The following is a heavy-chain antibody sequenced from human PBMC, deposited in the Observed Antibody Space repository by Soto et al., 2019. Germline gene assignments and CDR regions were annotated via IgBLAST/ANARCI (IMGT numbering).Heavy chain of an antibody. CDR3: ARERTSLIFVVMIN. CDR1: EFTFSNYV. Sequence: PGGSLRLSCAASEFTFSNYVMSWVRQAPGKGLEWVSAISGTGDSTYYADSVKGRFTISRDNSKNTLYLHLNSLRAEDTAVYYCARERTSLIFVVMINWGQGTMVTVSS. J-gene: IGHJ3*01. V-gene: IGHV3-23*01. CDR2: ISGTGDST. D-gene: IGHD3-22*01.